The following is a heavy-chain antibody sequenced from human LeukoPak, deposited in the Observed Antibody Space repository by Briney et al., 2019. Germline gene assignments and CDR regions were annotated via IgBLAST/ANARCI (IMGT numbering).Heavy chain of an antibody. CDR3: AKDQGINWNLGLKYYYYGMDV. Sequence: GGSLRLSCAASGFTFSSYAMSWVRQAPGKGLEWVSAISGSGGSTYYADSVKGRFTISRDNSKNTLYLQMNSLRAEDTAVYYCAKDQGINWNLGLKYYYYGMDVWGQGTTVTVSS. CDR1: GFTFSSYA. J-gene: IGHJ6*02. V-gene: IGHV3-23*01. CDR2: ISGSGGST. D-gene: IGHD1-1*01.